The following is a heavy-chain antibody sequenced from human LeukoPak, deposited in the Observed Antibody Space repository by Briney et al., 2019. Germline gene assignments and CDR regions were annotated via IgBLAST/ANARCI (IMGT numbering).Heavy chain of an antibody. D-gene: IGHD1-26*01. CDR1: GDSVSSNSAA. V-gene: IGHV6-1*01. CDR2: TYYRSKWYN. CDR3: ARDFSLDSGSSVTYYFDY. Sequence: SQTLSLTCAISGDSVSSNSAAWNWIRQSPSRGLEWLGRTYYRSKWYNDYAVSVKTRITINPDTSKNQFSLQLNSVTPEDTAVYYCARDFSLDSGSSVTYYFDYWGQGTLVTVSS. J-gene: IGHJ4*02.